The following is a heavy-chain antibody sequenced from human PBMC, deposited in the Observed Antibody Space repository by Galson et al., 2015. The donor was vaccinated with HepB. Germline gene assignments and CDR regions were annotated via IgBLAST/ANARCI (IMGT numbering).Heavy chain of an antibody. CDR3: ARLWVPSRYYYGSGRFYYGMDV. V-gene: IGHV5-51*01. D-gene: IGHD3-10*01. CDR2: IYPGDSDT. Sequence: QSGAEVKKPGESLKISCKGSGYSFTSYWIGWVRQMPGKGLEWMGIIYPGDSDTRYSPSFQGQVTISADKSISTAYLQWSSLKASDTAMYYCARLWVPSRYYYGSGRFYYGMDVWGQGTTVTVSS. J-gene: IGHJ6*02. CDR1: GYSFTSYW.